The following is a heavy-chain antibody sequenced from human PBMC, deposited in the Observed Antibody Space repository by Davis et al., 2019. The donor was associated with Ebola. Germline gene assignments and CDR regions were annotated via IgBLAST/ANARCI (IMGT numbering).Heavy chain of an antibody. J-gene: IGHJ6*03. V-gene: IGHV4-61*09. D-gene: IGHD6-13*01. CDR3: VRDIAYCIDV. Sequence: LRLSCNVSGASISSGFFSWSWVRQPAGKGLEWIGHIYTNGNTKYNPSLESRVTISLDTSKNQFSLQLNSVTPEDTAVYYRVRDIAYCIDVWGEGTTVTVS. CDR1: GASISSGFFS. CDR2: IYTNGNT.